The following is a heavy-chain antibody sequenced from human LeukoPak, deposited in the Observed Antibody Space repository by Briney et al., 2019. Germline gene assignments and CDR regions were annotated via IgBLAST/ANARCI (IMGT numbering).Heavy chain of an antibody. CDR1: GGSFSGYY. CDR3: ARVLGATRRRYAFDI. V-gene: IGHV4-34*01. J-gene: IGHJ3*02. Sequence: TSETLSLTCAVYGGSFSGYYWSWIRQPPGKGLEWIGEINHSGSTNYNPSLKSRVTISVDTSKNQFSLKLSSVTAADTAVYYCARVLGATRRRYAFDIWSQGTMVTVSS. D-gene: IGHD1-26*01. CDR2: INHSGST.